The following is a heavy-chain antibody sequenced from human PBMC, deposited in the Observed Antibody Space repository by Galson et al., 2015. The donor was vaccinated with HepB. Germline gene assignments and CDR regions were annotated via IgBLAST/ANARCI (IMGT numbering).Heavy chain of an antibody. CDR3: ATFSVTFDAFDI. CDR2: FDPEDGET. J-gene: IGHJ3*02. Sequence: SVKVSCKVPGYTLNELSMHWVRQAPGKGLEWMGGFDPEDGETIYVQKFQGRVTMTEDTSTDTTYMELSSLRSEDTAVYYCATFSVTFDAFDIWGRGTLVTVSS. CDR1: GYTLNELS. V-gene: IGHV1-24*01. D-gene: IGHD5-18*01.